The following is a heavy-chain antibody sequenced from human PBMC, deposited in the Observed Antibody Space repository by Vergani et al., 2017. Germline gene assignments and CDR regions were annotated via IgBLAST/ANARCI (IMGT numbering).Heavy chain of an antibody. J-gene: IGHJ4*02. CDR3: SSRRPRLDVGSKSNAGTFDS. Sequence: QVHLQQRGAGVLKPSETLSLTCGVIGGSLSGYFWIWIGQSPARGLEGIGEITAIGSANYSPPATILVTISVDTSRGEFTLTVTSVTGADTGLYFCSSRRPRLDVGSKSNAGTFDSWGQGTLVTVSS. CDR1: GGSLSGYF. CDR2: ITAIGSA. V-gene: IGHV4-34*02. D-gene: IGHD1-26*01.